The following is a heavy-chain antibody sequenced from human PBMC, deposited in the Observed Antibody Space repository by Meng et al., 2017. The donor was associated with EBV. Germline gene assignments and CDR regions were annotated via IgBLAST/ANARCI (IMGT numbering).Heavy chain of an antibody. CDR3: ARVNGDCFSTICYKGWFDP. CDR2: IYYSGRT. V-gene: IGHV4-30-4*01. J-gene: IGHJ5*02. D-gene: IGHD2-2*02. CDR1: GGSGSSGNNY. Sequence: QLKESGSGLVKPSQTLSLTCTVSGGSGSSGNNYWIWIRQPPGKGLEWIGYIYYSGRTYYNPSLESRVTMSVDTSKNQFSLNLNSVTAADTAVYYCARVNGDCFSTICYKGWFDPWGQGTLVTVSS.